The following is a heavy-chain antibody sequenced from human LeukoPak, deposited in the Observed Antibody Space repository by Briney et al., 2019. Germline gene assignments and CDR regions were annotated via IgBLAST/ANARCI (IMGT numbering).Heavy chain of an antibody. J-gene: IGHJ4*02. CDR3: AKERYYYDSSGNVAY. D-gene: IGHD3-22*01. CDR1: GLTFSSYG. V-gene: IGHV3-33*06. CDR2: IWYDGSNK. Sequence: GRSLRLSCAASGLTFSSYGMHWVRQAPGKGLEWVAVIWYDGSNKYYADSVKGRFTISRDNSKNTLYLQMNSLRAEDTAVYYCAKERYYYDSSGNVAYWGQGTLVTVSS.